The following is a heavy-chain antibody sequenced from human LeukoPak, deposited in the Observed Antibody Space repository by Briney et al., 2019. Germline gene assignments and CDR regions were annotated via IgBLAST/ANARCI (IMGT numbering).Heavy chain of an antibody. CDR1: GFTFSSYA. V-gene: IGHV3-23*01. Sequence: PGGSLRLSCAASGFTFSSYAMSWVRQAPGKGLEWASAISGSGGSTYYADSVKGRFTISRDNSKNTLYFQMNSLRAEDTAVYYCARGLSGRGAFDIWGQGTMVTVSS. CDR2: ISGSGGST. CDR3: ARGLSGRGAFDI. J-gene: IGHJ3*02. D-gene: IGHD2-15*01.